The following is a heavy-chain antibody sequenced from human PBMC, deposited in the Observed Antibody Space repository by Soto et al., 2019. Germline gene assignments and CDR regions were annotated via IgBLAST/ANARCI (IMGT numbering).Heavy chain of an antibody. J-gene: IGHJ4*02. Sequence: GASVKVSCAASGFTFSSYAMSWVRQAPGKGLEWVSAISGNGGSTYYADSVKGRFTISRDNSKNTLYLQMNSLRAEDTAVYYCAKDQHYYDSSGYYGGVYYFDYWGQGTLVTVSS. V-gene: IGHV3-23*01. CDR1: GFTFSSYA. CDR3: AKDQHYYDSSGYYGGVYYFDY. D-gene: IGHD3-22*01. CDR2: ISGNGGST.